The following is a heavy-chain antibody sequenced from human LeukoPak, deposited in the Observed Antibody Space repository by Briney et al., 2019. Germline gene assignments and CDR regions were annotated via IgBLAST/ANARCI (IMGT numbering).Heavy chain of an antibody. CDR2: ISWNSGSI. D-gene: IGHD2-2*01. CDR1: GFTFDDYA. Sequence: GGSLRLSCAASGFTFDDYAMHWVRHAPGKGLEWVSGISWNSGSIGYADSVKGRFTISRDNAKNSLYLQMNSLRAEDTALYYCAKSGLGYCSSTSCSTPFDYWGQGTLVTVSS. CDR3: AKSGLGYCSSTSCSTPFDY. V-gene: IGHV3-9*01. J-gene: IGHJ4*02.